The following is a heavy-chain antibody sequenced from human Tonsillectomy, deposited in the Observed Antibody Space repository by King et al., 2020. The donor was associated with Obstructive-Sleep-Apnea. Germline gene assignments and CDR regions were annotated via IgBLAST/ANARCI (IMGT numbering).Heavy chain of an antibody. Sequence: VQLVESGGGLVQPGGSLRLSCAASGFTFSSYWMHWVRQAPGKGLVWVSRITSDGSSTSYADSVKGRFTISRDNAKNTLYLQMNSLRAEDTAVYYCARGDCSGGSCYSRYYGMDVWGQGTTVTVSS. V-gene: IGHV3-74*01. CDR1: GFTFSSYW. D-gene: IGHD2-15*01. J-gene: IGHJ6*02. CDR2: ITSDGSST. CDR3: ARGDCSGGSCYSRYYGMDV.